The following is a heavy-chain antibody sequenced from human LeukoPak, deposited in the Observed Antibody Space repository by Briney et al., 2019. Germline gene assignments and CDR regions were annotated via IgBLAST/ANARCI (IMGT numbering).Heavy chain of an antibody. CDR3: ARRIAAAGSPYYFDY. D-gene: IGHD6-13*01. Sequence: ASVKVSCKASGYTFTSYGISWVRQAPGQGLEWMGWISAYNGNTNYAQKLQGRVTMTTDTSTSTAYMELRSLRSDDTAVYYCARRIAAAGSPYYFDYWGQGTLVTVSS. CDR2: ISAYNGNT. V-gene: IGHV1-18*01. J-gene: IGHJ4*02. CDR1: GYTFTSYG.